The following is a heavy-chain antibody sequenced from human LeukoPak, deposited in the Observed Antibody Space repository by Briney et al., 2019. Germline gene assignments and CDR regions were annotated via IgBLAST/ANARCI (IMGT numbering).Heavy chain of an antibody. CDR3: ARPYYYDSRIDP. Sequence: SETLSLTCNVSGGSISSGDYYWSWIRQPQEKGLEWIGYFYYSGSTYYNPSLKSRVTISVDTSKNQFSLKLSSVTAADTAVYYCARPYYYDSRIDPWGQGTLVTVSS. CDR2: FYYSGST. J-gene: IGHJ5*02. V-gene: IGHV4-30-4*01. D-gene: IGHD3-22*01. CDR1: GGSISSGDYY.